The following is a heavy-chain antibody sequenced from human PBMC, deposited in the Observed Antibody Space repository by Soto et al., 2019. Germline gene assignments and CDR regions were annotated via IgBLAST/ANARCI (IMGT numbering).Heavy chain of an antibody. D-gene: IGHD2-15*01. J-gene: IGHJ5*02. CDR2: ISYDGSNK. Sequence: GGSLRLSCAASGFTFSSYAMHWVRQAPGKGLEWVAVISYDGSNKYYADSVKGRFTISRDNSKNTLYLQMNSLRAEDTAVYYCAREIVVVVAATRYNWFDPWGQGTLVTVSS. V-gene: IGHV3-30-3*01. CDR3: AREIVVVVAATRYNWFDP. CDR1: GFTFSSYA.